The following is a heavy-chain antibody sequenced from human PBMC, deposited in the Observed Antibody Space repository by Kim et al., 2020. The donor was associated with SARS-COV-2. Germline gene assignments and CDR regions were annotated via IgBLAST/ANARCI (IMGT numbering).Heavy chain of an antibody. CDR3: ARQGVLTGYPNYFDY. V-gene: IGHV4-39*01. D-gene: IGHD3-9*01. CDR2: IYYSGST. Sequence: SETLSLTCTVSGGSISSSSYYWGWIRQPPGKGLEWIGSIYYSGSTYYNPSLKSRVTISVDTSKNQFSLKLSSVTAADTAVYYCARQGVLTGYPNYFDYWG. J-gene: IGHJ4*01. CDR1: GGSISSSSYY.